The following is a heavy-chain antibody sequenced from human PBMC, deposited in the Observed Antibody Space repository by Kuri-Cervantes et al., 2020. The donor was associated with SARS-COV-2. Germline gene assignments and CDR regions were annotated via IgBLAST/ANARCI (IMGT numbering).Heavy chain of an antibody. Sequence: SVKVSCKGSGGSFNNYGINFVRQVPGQGLEWVGGITPLFGATDNAQKFKGRVTFTADKSTNTAYMELGSLKSDDTAVYYCARGTGTKPGQGYFDSWGQGTLVTVSS. J-gene: IGHJ4*02. V-gene: IGHV1-69*06. CDR1: GGSFNNYG. CDR2: ITPLFGAT. CDR3: ARGTGTKPGQGYFDS. D-gene: IGHD1-7*01.